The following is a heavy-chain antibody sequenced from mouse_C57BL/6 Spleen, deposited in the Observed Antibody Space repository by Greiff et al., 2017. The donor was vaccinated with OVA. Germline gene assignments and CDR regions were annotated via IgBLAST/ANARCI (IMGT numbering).Heavy chain of an antibody. CDR2: ISTGSSTT. D-gene: IGHD2-9*01. CDR3: ARAYYGYDGFAY. V-gene: IGHV5-17*01. CDR1: GFTFSDYG. J-gene: IGHJ3*01. Sequence: EVNVVESGAGLVKPGGSLKLSCEASGFTFSDYGMHWVRQAPEKGLEWVAYISTGSSTTYYADKVKGRFTLSRDNASNTTFLQMTSLRTEDTAVYYCARAYYGYDGFAYWGQGTLVTVSA.